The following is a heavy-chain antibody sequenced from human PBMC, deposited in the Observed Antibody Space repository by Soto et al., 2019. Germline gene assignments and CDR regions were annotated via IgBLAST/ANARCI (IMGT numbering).Heavy chain of an antibody. CDR3: ARDRGSYALDY. D-gene: IGHD1-26*01. CDR2: ISANNGNT. V-gene: IGHV1-18*01. CDR1: GYTFTSYG. Sequence: QVQLVQSGAEVKKPGASVKVSCKASGYTFTSYGISLLRQAPGQGLEWMGWISANNGNTNYAQKLQGRVTMTTDTPTSTAYRELRSLRSDDTAVYYCARDRGSYALDYWGQGTLVTVSS. J-gene: IGHJ4*02.